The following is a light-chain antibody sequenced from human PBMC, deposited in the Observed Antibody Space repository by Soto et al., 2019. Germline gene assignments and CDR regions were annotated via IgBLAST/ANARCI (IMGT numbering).Light chain of an antibody. CDR3: QQYNYWPIT. Sequence: EVVLTKYTATLSVSPGERVTLSCRSSQSVADNLAWFQRKPGQGPRLLIYGASTRATGIPARFSGSGSETDFTLTVSSLRPEDSAVYYCQQYNYWPITFGQGTLLEI. V-gene: IGKV3-15*01. CDR2: GAS. J-gene: IGKJ5*01. CDR1: QSVADN.